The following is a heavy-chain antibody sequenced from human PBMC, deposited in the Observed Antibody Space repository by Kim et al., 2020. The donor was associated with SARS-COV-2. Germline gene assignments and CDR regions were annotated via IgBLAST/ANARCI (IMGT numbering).Heavy chain of an antibody. CDR1: GFTFSSYW. D-gene: IGHD3-10*01. Sequence: GGSLRLSCAASGFTFSSYWMSWVRQAPGKGLEWVANIKQDGSEKYYVDSVKGRFTISRDNAKNSLYLQMNSLRAEDTAVYYCARDSPTYYYGSGSYGVDAFDIWGQGTMVTVSS. V-gene: IGHV3-7*01. CDR2: IKQDGSEK. CDR3: ARDSPTYYYGSGSYGVDAFDI. J-gene: IGHJ3*02.